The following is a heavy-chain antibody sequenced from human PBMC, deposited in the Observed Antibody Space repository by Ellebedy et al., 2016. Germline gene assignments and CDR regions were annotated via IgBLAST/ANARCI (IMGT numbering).Heavy chain of an antibody. Sequence: GESLKISCAASGFTFSSYAMHWVRQAPGKGLEWVSAISGSGGSTYYADSVKGRFTISRDNSKNTLYLQMNSLRAEDTAVYYCAKDNTIFGWDYYYGMDVWGQGTTVTVSS. CDR3: AKDNTIFGWDYYYGMDV. D-gene: IGHD3-3*01. CDR1: GFTFSSYA. CDR2: ISGSGGST. V-gene: IGHV3-23*01. J-gene: IGHJ6*02.